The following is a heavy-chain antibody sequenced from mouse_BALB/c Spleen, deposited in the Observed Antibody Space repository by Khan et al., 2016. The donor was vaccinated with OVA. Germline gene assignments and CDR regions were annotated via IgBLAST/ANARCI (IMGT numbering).Heavy chain of an antibody. Sequence: VQLQQSGPELVKPGASVKMSCKAAGYTFTSYVMHWVKQKPGLGLEWIGYIYPFNDDTKYNEKFIGKATLTSDKSSSTAYMELSSLTSDDSAVYYCAPVGTYCVSFAYWGQGTLVTVSA. CDR2: IYPFNDDT. J-gene: IGHJ3*01. CDR3: APVGTYCVSFAY. D-gene: IGHD1-1*01. CDR1: GYTFTSYV. V-gene: IGHV1S136*01.